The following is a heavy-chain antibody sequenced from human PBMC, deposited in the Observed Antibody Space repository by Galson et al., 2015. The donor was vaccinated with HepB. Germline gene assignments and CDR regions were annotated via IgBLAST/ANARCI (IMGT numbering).Heavy chain of an antibody. CDR2: TYSSGNT. V-gene: IGHV3-66*01. CDR3: AGGLWDPDY. D-gene: IGHD1-26*01. Sequence: SLRLSCAASGFIVSSNYMSWIRQAPGRGLEWVSVTYSSGNTSYADSVKGRFTISRDDSKNTLSLQMNTLRVEDTAVYYCAGGLWDPDYWGQGTLVTVSS. J-gene: IGHJ4*02. CDR1: GFIVSSNY.